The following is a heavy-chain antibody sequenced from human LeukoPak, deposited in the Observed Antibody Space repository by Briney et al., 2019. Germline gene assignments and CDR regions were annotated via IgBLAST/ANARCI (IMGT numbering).Heavy chain of an antibody. CDR1: GFTFSNYA. J-gene: IGHJ6*04. V-gene: IGHV3-23*01. Sequence: QPGGSLRLXCAASGFTFSNYAMSWVRQAPGKGLEWVSGISGSGGSTYYADSVKGRFTISRDNSKNTLYLQMNSLRAEDTAIYYCAKELSGSRNVWGKGTTVTVSS. D-gene: IGHD1-26*01. CDR2: ISGSGGST. CDR3: AKELSGSRNV.